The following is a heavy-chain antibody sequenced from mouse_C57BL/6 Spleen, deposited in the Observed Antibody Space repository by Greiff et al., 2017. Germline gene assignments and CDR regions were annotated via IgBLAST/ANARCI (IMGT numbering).Heavy chain of an antibody. CDR2: INYDGSST. CDR3: ARDLTTVAPYFDY. Sequence: EVQLQESEGGLVQPGSSMKLSCTASGFTFSDYYMAWVRQVPEKGLEWVANINYDGSSTYYLDSLKSRFIISRDNAKNILYLQMSSLKSEDTATYYCARDLTTVAPYFDYWGQGTTLTVSS. V-gene: IGHV5-16*01. CDR1: GFTFSDYY. J-gene: IGHJ2*01. D-gene: IGHD1-1*01.